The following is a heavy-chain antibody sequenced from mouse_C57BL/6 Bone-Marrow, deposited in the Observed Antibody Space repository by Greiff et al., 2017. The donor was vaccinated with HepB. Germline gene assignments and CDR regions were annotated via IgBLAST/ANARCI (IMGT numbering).Heavy chain of an antibody. J-gene: IGHJ2*01. D-gene: IGHD2-3*01. CDR2: ISDGGSYT. CDR1: GFTFSSYA. CDR3: ARDGYYRY. V-gene: IGHV5-4*01. Sequence: EVMLVESGGGLVKPGGSLKLSCAASGFTFSSYAMSWVRQTPEKRLEWVATISDGGSYTYYPDNVKGRFTISRDNAKNNLYLQMSHLKSEDTAMYYCARDGYYRYWGQGTTLTVSS.